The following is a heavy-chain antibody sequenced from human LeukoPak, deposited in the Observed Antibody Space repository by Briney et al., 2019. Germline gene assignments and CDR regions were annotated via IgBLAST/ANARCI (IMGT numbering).Heavy chain of an antibody. V-gene: IGHV1-58*01. Sequence: SVTVSCKASGFTFSSSAVQWVRQARGQRLEWIGWIVVGSGNPNYAQRFQDRVTINRDMSTSTAYMEVSGLRSEDTAVYYCAADGYTFAPGAFDIWGQGTVVTVSS. CDR3: AADGYTFAPGAFDI. CDR2: IVVGSGNP. D-gene: IGHD5-24*01. CDR1: GFTFSSSA. J-gene: IGHJ3*02.